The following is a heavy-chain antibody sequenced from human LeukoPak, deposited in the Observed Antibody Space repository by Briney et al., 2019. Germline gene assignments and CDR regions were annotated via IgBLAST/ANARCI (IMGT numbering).Heavy chain of an antibody. V-gene: IGHV4-39*01. D-gene: IGHD2-21*02. CDR1: GGSIISDSYY. CDR2: IFYSGSA. CDR3: ATHLLSERVTDY. J-gene: IGHJ4*02. Sequence: SETLSLTCTVSGGSIISDSYYWGWIRQPPGKGLKWIGSIFYSGSAYYNPSLKSRVTVSVDTSKNQFSLRLTSVTAADTAVYYCATHLLSERVTDYWGQGTLVTVSS.